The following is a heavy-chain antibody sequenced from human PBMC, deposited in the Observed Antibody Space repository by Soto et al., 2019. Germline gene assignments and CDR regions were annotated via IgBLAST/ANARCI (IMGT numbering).Heavy chain of an antibody. D-gene: IGHD6-6*01. CDR1: GFTFGDYY. CDR2: ISSSGSTI. J-gene: IGHJ6*02. V-gene: IGHV3-11*01. Sequence: GGSLRLSCAASGFTFGDYYMSWIRQAPGKGLEWVSYISSSGSTIYYADSVKGRFTISRDNAKNSLYLQMNSLRAEDTAVYYCARGTIAARLYYYYGMDVWGQGTTVTVSS. CDR3: ARGTIAARLYYYYGMDV.